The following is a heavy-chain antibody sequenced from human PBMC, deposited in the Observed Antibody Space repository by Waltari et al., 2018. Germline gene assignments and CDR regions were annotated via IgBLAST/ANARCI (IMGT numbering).Heavy chain of an antibody. CDR3: ARDMGIGDRGWVDP. J-gene: IGHJ5*02. V-gene: IGHV3-48*01. Sequence: EVQLVESGGGLVQPGGSLRLSCAASAFSFSSYSMNWVRQAPGKGVELVSYTSSSSSTKYDADSVKGRFTISRDNAKNSLYQQMNSLGAEDTAVYYCARDMGIGDRGWVDPWGQGTLVTVSS. CDR2: TSSSSSTK. CDR1: AFSFSSYS. D-gene: IGHD3-10*01.